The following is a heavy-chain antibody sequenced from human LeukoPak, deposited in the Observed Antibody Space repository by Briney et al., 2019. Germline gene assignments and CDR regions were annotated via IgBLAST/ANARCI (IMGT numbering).Heavy chain of an antibody. CDR2: IRKNGRDT. Sequence: GGSLRLSCAASGFTFSDHSMSWVRRAPGKGREWVSNIRKNGRDTYYTDSVKGRFTISKDNSRNSLYLEMNSLRAKDTAVYYCAKGRYSSCFDSWGRGTLVTVSS. J-gene: IGHJ5*01. V-gene: IGHV3-23*01. D-gene: IGHD5-12*01. CDR1: GFTFSDHS. CDR3: AKGRYSSCFDS.